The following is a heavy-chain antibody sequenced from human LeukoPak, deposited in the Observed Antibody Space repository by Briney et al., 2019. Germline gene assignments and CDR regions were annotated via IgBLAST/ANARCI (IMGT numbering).Heavy chain of an antibody. V-gene: IGHV4-59*01. CDR1: GGSISSYY. CDR3: ARAYYYGSGNYCNGRFDY. D-gene: IGHD3-10*01. J-gene: IGHJ4*02. CDR2: IYYSGNT. Sequence: SETLSLTCTVSGGSISSYYWSWIRQPPGKGLEWIGYIYYSGNTYYNPSLKSRVTISIDTSKNQFSLKLSSVTAADTAVYYCARAYYYGSGNYCNGRFDYWGQGTLVTVSS.